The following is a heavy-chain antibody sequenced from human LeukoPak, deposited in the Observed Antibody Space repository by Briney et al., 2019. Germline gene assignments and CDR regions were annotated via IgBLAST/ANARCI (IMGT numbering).Heavy chain of an antibody. J-gene: IGHJ4*02. CDR2: IKQDGSEK. CDR3: AKDWRGLRWYRDPY. D-gene: IGHD4-23*01. V-gene: IGHV3-7*03. CDR1: GFTFSSYW. Sequence: GGSLRLSCAASGFTFSSYWMSWVRQAPGKGLEWVANIKQDGSEKYYVDSVKGRFTISRDNSKNTLYLQMNSLRAEDTAVYYCAKDWRGLRWYRDPYWGQGTLVTVSS.